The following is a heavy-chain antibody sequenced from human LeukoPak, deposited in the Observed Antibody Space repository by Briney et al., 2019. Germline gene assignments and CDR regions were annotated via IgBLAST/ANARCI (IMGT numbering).Heavy chain of an antibody. CDR1: GFTFSGSD. CDR3: TTYRSGHY. D-gene: IGHD6-19*01. Sequence: PGGSLRLSCAASGFTFSGSDVHWVRQASGKGLEWVGRITIMASNYATAYAASVRGRFTISRDDSEDMAYLQMNSLTTADTALYYCTTYRSGHYWGQGTLVTVSS. V-gene: IGHV3-73*01. J-gene: IGHJ4*02. CDR2: ITIMASNYAT.